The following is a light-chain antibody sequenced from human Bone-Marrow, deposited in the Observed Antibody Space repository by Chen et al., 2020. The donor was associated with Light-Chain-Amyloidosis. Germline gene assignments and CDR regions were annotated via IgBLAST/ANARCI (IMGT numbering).Light chain of an antibody. V-gene: IGLV2-14*01. J-gene: IGLJ2*01. CDR1: SSDVGGYNY. CDR2: EVI. Sequence: QSALTQPASVSGSPGQSIPISCTGTSSDVGGYNYVSWYQHHPGKAPKLMIYEVITRPSGVSNRFSASKSGNTASLTISGLQAEDEAEYYCSSYTSTSTLVVFGGGTKLTVL. CDR3: SSYTSTSTLVV.